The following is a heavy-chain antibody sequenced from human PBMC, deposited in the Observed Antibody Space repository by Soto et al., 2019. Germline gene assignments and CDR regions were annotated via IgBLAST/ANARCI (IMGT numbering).Heavy chain of an antibody. J-gene: IGHJ4*02. Sequence: SETLSLTCTVSGGSISSSSYYWGWIRQPPGKGLEWIGSIYYSGSTYYNPSLKSRVTISVDTSKNQFSLKLSSVTAADTAVYYCACGWLHYFDYWGQGTLVTVSS. D-gene: IGHD6-19*01. CDR1: GGSISSSSYY. CDR2: IYYSGST. V-gene: IGHV4-39*01. CDR3: ACGWLHYFDY.